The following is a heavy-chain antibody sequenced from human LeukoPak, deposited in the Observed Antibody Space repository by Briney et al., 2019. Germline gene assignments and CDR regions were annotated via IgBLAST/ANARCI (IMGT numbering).Heavy chain of an antibody. J-gene: IGHJ4*02. V-gene: IGHV3-23*01. Sequence: GGSLRLSCAASGFTFSNYAMAWVRQAPGRGLEWVSAISGNGGRTYSADSVQGRFTISRDNSKNTVYLQMDNLRAEDSAMYYCAKAHSISWPYAFDSWGQGTLVTVSS. CDR1: GFTFSNYA. CDR3: AKAHSISWPYAFDS. D-gene: IGHD6-13*01. CDR2: ISGNGGRT.